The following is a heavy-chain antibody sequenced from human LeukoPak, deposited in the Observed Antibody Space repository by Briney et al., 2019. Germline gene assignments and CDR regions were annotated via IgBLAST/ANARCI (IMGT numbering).Heavy chain of an antibody. CDR3: AYCSSTSCYVDYYYCSYGMDV. V-gene: IGHV3-52*01. CDR1: GFTFSSSW. CDR2: IKCDGSEK. J-gene: IGHJ6*02. Sequence: PGGSLRLSCAASGFTFSSSWMHWVCQAPEKGLEWVADIKCDGSEKYYVDSVKGRLTISRDNAKNSLYLQVNSLRGEDMTVHYCAYCSSTSCYVDYYYCSYGMDVWGQGTTVTVSS. D-gene: IGHD2-2*01.